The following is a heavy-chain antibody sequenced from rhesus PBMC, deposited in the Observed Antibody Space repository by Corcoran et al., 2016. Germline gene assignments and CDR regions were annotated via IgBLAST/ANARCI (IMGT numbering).Heavy chain of an antibody. CDR3: AGEKGPADY. Sequence: QVQLQESGPGLVKPSETLSLICAVSGGTISDDYYWSWIRQPPGKGLEWIGYIYGRGGGDTYNPSLKNRVTISIDASKNRCSLELSSVTAADTAVDYCAGEKGPADYWGQGVLVTVSS. V-gene: IGHV4-106*01. CDR2: IYGRGGGD. CDR1: GGTISDDYY. J-gene: IGHJ4*01.